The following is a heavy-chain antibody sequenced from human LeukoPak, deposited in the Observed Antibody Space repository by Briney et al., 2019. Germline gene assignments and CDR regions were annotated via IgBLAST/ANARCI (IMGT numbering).Heavy chain of an antibody. CDR1: GFTFSSSW. Sequence: GGSLRLSCAASGFTFSSSWMTWVRQAPGKGLEWLANIKGDGSDKNYVDSVKGRFTISRDNAKNSLFLQMSSLRGEDTALYYCATEHWGPNSWGQGTLVTVYS. CDR3: ATEHWGPNS. V-gene: IGHV3-7*01. D-gene: IGHD3-16*01. J-gene: IGHJ4*02. CDR2: IKGDGSDK.